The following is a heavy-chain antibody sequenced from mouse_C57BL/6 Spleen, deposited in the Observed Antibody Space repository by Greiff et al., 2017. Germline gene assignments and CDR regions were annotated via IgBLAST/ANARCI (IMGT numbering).Heavy chain of an antibody. Sequence: VQLQQSGPGLVKPSQSLSLTCSVTGYSITSGYYWNWIRQFPGNKLEWMGYISYDGSNNYNPSLKNRISITRDTSKNQFFLKLNSVTTEDTATYYCARGRGYDGYYFDYWGQGTTLTVSS. D-gene: IGHD2-2*01. CDR2: ISYDGSN. CDR3: ARGRGYDGYYFDY. J-gene: IGHJ2*01. CDR1: GYSITSGYY. V-gene: IGHV3-6*01.